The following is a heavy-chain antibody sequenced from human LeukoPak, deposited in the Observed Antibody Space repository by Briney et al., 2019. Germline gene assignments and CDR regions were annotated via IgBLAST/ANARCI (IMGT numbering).Heavy chain of an antibody. CDR2: IYSGGST. V-gene: IGHV3-53*01. CDR1: GFTVSSNY. D-gene: IGHD2-2*01. CDR3: ARDYVVPAAIPYYYGMDV. J-gene: IGHJ6*02. Sequence: PGGSLRLSCAASGFTVSSNYMSWVRQAPGKGLEWVSVIYSGGSTYYADSVKGRFTTSRDNSKNTLYLQMNSLRAEDTAVYYCARDYVVPAAIPYYYGMDVWGQGTTVTVSS.